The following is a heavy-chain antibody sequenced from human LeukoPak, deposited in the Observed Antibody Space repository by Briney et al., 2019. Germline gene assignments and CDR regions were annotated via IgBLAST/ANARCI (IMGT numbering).Heavy chain of an antibody. V-gene: IGHV4-39*01. J-gene: IGHJ4*02. CDR3: ARVASSSWSSFDY. CDR1: GGSISSSSYY. Sequence: SETLSLTCTVSGGSISSSSYYWGWIRQPPGKGLEWIGSIYYSGSTYYNPSLKSRVTISVDTSKNQFSLKLNSVTAADTAVYYCARVASSSWSSFDYWGQGTLVTVSS. D-gene: IGHD6-13*01. CDR2: IYYSGST.